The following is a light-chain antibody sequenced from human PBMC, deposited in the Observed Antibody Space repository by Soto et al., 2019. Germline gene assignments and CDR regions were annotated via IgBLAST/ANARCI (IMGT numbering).Light chain of an antibody. V-gene: IGKV3-20*01. J-gene: IGKJ3*01. CDR1: QSVSSSY. Sequence: EIVLTQSPGTLSLSPGERATLSCMASQSVSSSYLAWYQQKPGQAPRLLIYGASSRATGIPDRFSGSGSGTDFTLTISRLEPEDFAVYYCQQYGSSLFFGPGTKVDIK. CDR3: QQYGSSLF. CDR2: GAS.